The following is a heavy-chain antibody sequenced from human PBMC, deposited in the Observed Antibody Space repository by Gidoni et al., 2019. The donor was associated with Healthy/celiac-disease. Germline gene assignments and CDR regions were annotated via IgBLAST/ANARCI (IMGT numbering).Heavy chain of an antibody. CDR2: NSRSSSYI. Sequence: EVQLVESGGGLVKPGGSLRLTCAASGFTFSSYSMNWVRRAPGKGLEWVSSNSRSSSYIYYADSVKGRFTISRDNAKNSLYLQMNSLRAEDTSVYYCARVSGYCSSTSCYIYYYYYGMDVWVQGTTVTVSS. D-gene: IGHD2-2*02. J-gene: IGHJ6*02. V-gene: IGHV3-21*01. CDR3: ARVSGYCSSTSCYIYYYYYGMDV. CDR1: GFTFSSYS.